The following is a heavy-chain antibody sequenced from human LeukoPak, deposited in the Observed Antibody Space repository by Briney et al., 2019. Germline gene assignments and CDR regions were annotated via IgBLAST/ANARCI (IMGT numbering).Heavy chain of an antibody. CDR2: IYHSGDT. Sequence: SETLSLTCTVSGGSISSFYWNWIRQPPGKGLEWIAYIYHSGDTRYNPSLKSRVTISVDTSKSQFSLKLSSVTAADTAVYYCARVGSGNWFDPWGQGTLVTVSS. D-gene: IGHD2-15*01. J-gene: IGHJ5*02. CDR1: GGSISSFY. V-gene: IGHV4-59*08. CDR3: ARVGSGNWFDP.